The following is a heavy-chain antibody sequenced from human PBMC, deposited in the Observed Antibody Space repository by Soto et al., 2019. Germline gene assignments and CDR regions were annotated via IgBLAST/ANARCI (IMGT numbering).Heavy chain of an antibody. CDR1: GFSLSTSGMC. Sequence: GSGPTLVNPTQTLTLTCTFSGFSLSTSGMCVSRIRQPPGKALEWLARIDWDDDKYYSTSLKTRLTISKDTSKNQVVLTMTNMDPVDTATYYCARIGADYYGSDPPHYYYGMDVWGQGTTVTVSS. V-gene: IGHV2-70*11. CDR3: ARIGADYYGSDPPHYYYGMDV. J-gene: IGHJ6*02. D-gene: IGHD3-10*01. CDR2: IDWDDDK.